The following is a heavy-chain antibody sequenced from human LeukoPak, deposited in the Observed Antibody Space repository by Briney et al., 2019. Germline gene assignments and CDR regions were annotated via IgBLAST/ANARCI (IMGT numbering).Heavy chain of an antibody. CDR2: IIPILGIA. CDR1: GGTFSSYA. CDR3: ARASGSGSYLDSGWFDP. J-gene: IGHJ5*02. Sequence: ASVKVSCKASGGTFSSYAISWVRQAPGQGLEWMGRIIPILGIANYAQKFQGRVTITADESTSTAYMELSSLRSEDTAVYYCARASGSGSYLDSGWFDPWGQGTLVTVSS. D-gene: IGHD3-10*01. V-gene: IGHV1-69*04.